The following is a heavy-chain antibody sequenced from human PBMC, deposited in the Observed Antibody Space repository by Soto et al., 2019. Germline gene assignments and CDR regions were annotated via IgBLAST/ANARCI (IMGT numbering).Heavy chain of an antibody. CDR2: ISGSGGST. CDR1: GFTFSSYA. V-gene: IGHV3-23*04. D-gene: IGHD2-15*01. J-gene: IGHJ5*02. CDR3: DFRDGFGGIRVLSPVVAAPPVYNWFDP. Sequence: EVQLVESGEGLVQPGGSLRLSCAASGFTFSSYAMSWVRQAPGKGLEWVSAISGSGGSTYYADSVKGRFTISRDNSKNPLYLQMNSLSAEDTAVYYCDFRDGFGGIRVLSPVVAAPPVYNWFDPWGQGTLVTVSS.